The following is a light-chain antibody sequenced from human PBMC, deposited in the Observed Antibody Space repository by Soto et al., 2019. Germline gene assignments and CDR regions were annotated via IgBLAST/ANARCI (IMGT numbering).Light chain of an antibody. CDR2: DVS. J-gene: IGLJ2*01. V-gene: IGLV2-14*01. CDR3: SSYTSSIVV. Sequence: QSALTQPASVSGSPGQSITISCTGTSSDVGGYNYVSWYQQHPGKAPKLMMYDVSNRPSGVSNRFSGSKSGNTASLTISGLQAEDEADYYCSSYTSSIVVFGGGTQLTVL. CDR1: SSDVGGYNY.